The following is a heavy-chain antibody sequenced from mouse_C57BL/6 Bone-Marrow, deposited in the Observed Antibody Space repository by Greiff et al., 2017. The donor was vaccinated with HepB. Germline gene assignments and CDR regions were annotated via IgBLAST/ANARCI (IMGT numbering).Heavy chain of an antibody. V-gene: IGHV5-4*01. CDR3: ARDDPSFITTVGFAY. Sequence: EVQVVESGGGLVKPGGSLKLSCAASGFTFSSYAMSWVRQTPEKRLEWVATISDGGSYTYYPDNVKGRFTISRDNAKNNLYLQMSHLKSEDTAMYYCARDDPSFITTVGFAYWGQGTLVTVSA. CDR2: ISDGGSYT. CDR1: GFTFSSYA. J-gene: IGHJ3*01. D-gene: IGHD1-1*01.